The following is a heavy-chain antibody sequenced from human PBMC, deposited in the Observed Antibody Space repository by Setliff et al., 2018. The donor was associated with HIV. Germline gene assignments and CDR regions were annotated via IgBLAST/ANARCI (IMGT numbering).Heavy chain of an antibody. CDR2: IGRGGDT. CDR3: ARGDTTPIYPNYMDV. J-gene: IGHJ6*03. CDR1: GLTFSSYD. V-gene: IGHV3-13*01. D-gene: IGHD2-21*02. Sequence: HPGGSLRLSCAASGLTFSSYDMHWVRQAAGKGLEWVSGIGRGGDTYYLDSMKGRFTIYRDNAKNSLYLQMNSLRVEDTAVYYCARGDTTPIYPNYMDVWGKGTTVTVSS.